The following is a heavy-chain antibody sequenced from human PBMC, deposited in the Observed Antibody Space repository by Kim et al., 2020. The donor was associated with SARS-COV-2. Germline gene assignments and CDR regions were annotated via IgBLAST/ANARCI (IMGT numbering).Heavy chain of an antibody. D-gene: IGHD1-26*01. CDR3: AKDLQFRVLSGSYGR. Sequence: GGSLRLSCAASGFTFSSYAMSWVRQAPGKGLEWVSAISGSGGSTYYADSVKGRFTISRDNSKNTLYLQMNSLRAEDTAVYYCAKDLQFRVLSGSYGRWGQGTLVTVSS. J-gene: IGHJ4*02. V-gene: IGHV3-23*01. CDR1: GFTFSSYA. CDR2: ISGSGGST.